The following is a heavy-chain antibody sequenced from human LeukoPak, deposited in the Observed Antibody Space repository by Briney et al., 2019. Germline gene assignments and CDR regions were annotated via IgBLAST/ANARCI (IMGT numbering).Heavy chain of an antibody. CDR1: GGTFSSYA. CDR3: ASFGYYYDSSGYGALY. V-gene: IGHV1-69*01. Sequence: AAVTVSFKASGGTFSSYAISWVRQAPAQGLEWMGGIILIFGTANYAQKFQGRVPITADESTSQAYKEQSSLRSEDTAVYYCASFGYYYDSSGYGALYWGQGTLVTVSS. D-gene: IGHD3-22*01. CDR2: IILIFGTA. J-gene: IGHJ4*02.